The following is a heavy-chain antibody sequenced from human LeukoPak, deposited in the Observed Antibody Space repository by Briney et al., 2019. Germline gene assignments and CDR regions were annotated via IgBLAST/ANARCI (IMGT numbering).Heavy chain of an antibody. Sequence: GGSLRLSCAASRFTFSSYRMNWVRQAPGKGLEWFSSISSSSSYIYYAASVTGRFTISRDNAKTSLYPQRNRLRAAATAGPSCARVGPLVNPDYYFYYMDVWGKGTTGTVSS. D-gene: IGHD3-22*01. J-gene: IGHJ6*03. V-gene: IGHV3-21*01. CDR2: ISSSSSYI. CDR3: ARVGPLVNPDYYFYYMDV. CDR1: RFTFSSYR.